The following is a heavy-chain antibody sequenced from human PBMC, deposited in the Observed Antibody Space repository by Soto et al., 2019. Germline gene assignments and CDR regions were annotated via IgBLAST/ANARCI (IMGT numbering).Heavy chain of an antibody. CDR1: GYTFTGYF. CDR2: INPYSGGA. J-gene: IGHJ5*02. Sequence: SVKVSCKASGYTFTGYFMHWVRQAPGQGLEWMGWINPYSGGADYAQSFQGRVTMTRDTSISTVYMELSRLRFDDTAVYYCARVIRGAYYNSPLDTWGQGTAVTVS. D-gene: IGHD3-10*01. V-gene: IGHV1-2*02. CDR3: ARVIRGAYYNSPLDT.